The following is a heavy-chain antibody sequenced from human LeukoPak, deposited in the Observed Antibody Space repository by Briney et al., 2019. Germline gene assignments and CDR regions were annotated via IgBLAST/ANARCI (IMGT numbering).Heavy chain of an antibody. CDR1: GFTFSSYG. CDR3: ARDRPPFDD. CDR2: IWYDGSNK. V-gene: IGHV3-33*08. D-gene: IGHD1-14*01. Sequence: GGSLRLSCAASGFTFSSYGMHWVRQAPGKGLEWVAVIWYDGSNKYYADSVKGRFTISRDNSNNTLYLQMNSLRAGDTAVYYCARDRPPFDDWGQGTLVTVSS. J-gene: IGHJ4*02.